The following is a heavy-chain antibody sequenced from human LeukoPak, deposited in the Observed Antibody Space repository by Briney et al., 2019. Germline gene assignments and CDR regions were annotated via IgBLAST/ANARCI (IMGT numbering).Heavy chain of an antibody. D-gene: IGHD3/OR15-3a*01. Sequence: SETLSLTCTASGVSMSSYYWSWIRQPPGKGLEWIAYMHNNGNSNYNPSLKSRVTISIDTSNNHFSLKLTSVTAADTAIYYCARHDLRGGAFDICGRGTLVTVSS. CDR3: ARHDLRGGAFDI. CDR1: GVSMSSYY. V-gene: IGHV4-59*08. CDR2: MHNNGNS. J-gene: IGHJ3*02.